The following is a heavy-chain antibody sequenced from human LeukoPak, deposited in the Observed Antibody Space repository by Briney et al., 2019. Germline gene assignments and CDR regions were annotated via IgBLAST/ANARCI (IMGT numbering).Heavy chain of an antibody. CDR1: GFTFSSYA. CDR3: AKGTSAGDRRNPFDI. J-gene: IGHJ3*02. V-gene: IGHV3-23*01. CDR2: ISGSGGST. Sequence: PGGSLRLSRAASGFTFSSYAMNWVRQAPGKGVAWVSGISGSGGSTYYADSVKGRFTISRDNSKNTLYLQMNSLRAEDTAVYYCAKGTSAGDRRNPFDIWGLGTMVTVSS. D-gene: IGHD2-21*02.